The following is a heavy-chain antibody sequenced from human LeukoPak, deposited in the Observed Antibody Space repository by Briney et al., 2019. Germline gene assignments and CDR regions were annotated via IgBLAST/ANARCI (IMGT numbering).Heavy chain of an antibody. J-gene: IGHJ4*02. CDR2: MSSGGTYI. CDR3: ARDRPTGASRLFVVQ. CDR1: GFTFSSYS. Sequence: GGSLRLSCAASGFTFSSYSMTWVRQAPGKGLEWISSMSSGGTYIYYADSVRGRFTISRDNAKNSLYLLMNSLRAEDTAVYYCARDRPTGASRLFVVQWGQGTLVTVS. V-gene: IGHV3-21*01. D-gene: IGHD3-3*01.